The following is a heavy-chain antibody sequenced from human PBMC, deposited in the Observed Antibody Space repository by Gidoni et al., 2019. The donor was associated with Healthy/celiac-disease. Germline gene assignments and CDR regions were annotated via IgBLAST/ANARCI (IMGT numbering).Heavy chain of an antibody. Sequence: EVQLVESGGGLVQPGRSLRLSCAASGFTFDDYAMHWVRQAPGKGLEWVSGISWNSGSIGYADSVKGRFTISRDNAKNSLYLQMNSLRAEDTALYYCAKLHGGESSSWYYFDYWGQGTLVTVSS. CDR3: AKLHGGESSSWYYFDY. D-gene: IGHD6-13*01. CDR2: ISWNSGSI. V-gene: IGHV3-9*01. CDR1: GFTFDDYA. J-gene: IGHJ4*02.